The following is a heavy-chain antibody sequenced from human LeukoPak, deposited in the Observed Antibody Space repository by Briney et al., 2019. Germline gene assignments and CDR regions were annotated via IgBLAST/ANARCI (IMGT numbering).Heavy chain of an antibody. CDR2: ISYSGRI. J-gene: IGHJ4*02. CDR3: ARGAGWWDY. D-gene: IGHD2-15*01. CDR1: GGSISSYY. Sequence: TPSETLSLTCTVSGGSISSYYWSWIRQPPGKGLEWIGYISYSGRINYNPSLKSRVTLSLDTSKNQFSLTLTSVTAADTAVYYCARGAGWWDYWGQGTLVTVSS. V-gene: IGHV4-59*01.